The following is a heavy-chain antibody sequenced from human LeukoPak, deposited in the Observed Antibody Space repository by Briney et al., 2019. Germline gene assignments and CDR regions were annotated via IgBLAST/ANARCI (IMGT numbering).Heavy chain of an antibody. V-gene: IGHV4-59*08. CDR3: ARLRRAFDI. J-gene: IGHJ3*02. CDR2: IYYSGST. Sequence: SETLSLTCTVSGGSISSYYWSWIRQPPGKGLEWIGYIYYSGSTYYNPSLKSRVTISVDTSKNQFSLKLNSVTATDTAVYYCARLRRAFDIWGQGTMVTVSS. CDR1: GGSISSYY. D-gene: IGHD1-14*01.